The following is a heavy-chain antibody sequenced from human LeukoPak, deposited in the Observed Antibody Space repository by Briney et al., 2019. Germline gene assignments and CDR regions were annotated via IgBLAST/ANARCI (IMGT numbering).Heavy chain of an antibody. CDR2: IYHSGST. V-gene: IGHV4-34*01. J-gene: IGHJ4*02. D-gene: IGHD3-10*01. Sequence: SETLSLTCAVYGGSFTGYYWGWIRQPPGKGLEWIGSIYHSGSTYYNPSLKSRVTISVDTSKNQFSLKLSSVTAADTAVYYCARDPDTNDGVDWGQGTLVTVSS. CDR3: ARDPDTNDGVD. CDR1: GGSFTGYY.